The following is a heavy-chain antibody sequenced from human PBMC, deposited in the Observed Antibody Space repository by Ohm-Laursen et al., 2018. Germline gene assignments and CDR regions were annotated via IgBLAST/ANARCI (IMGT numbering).Heavy chain of an antibody. CDR3: ATASRFLEWLGLPVYYYYYGMDV. CDR2: MNPNSGNT. D-gene: IGHD3-3*01. J-gene: IGHJ6*02. CDR1: GYTFTSYD. Sequence: GASVKVSCKASGYTFTSYDINWVRQATGQGLEWMGWMNPNSGNTGYAQKFQGRVTMTRNTSISTAYMELSSLRSEDTAVYYCATASRFLEWLGLPVYYYYYGMDVWGQGTTVTVSS. V-gene: IGHV1-8*01.